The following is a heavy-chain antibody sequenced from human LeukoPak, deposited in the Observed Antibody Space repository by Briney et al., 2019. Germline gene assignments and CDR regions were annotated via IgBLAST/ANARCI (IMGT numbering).Heavy chain of an antibody. J-gene: IGHJ4*02. Sequence: GGSLRLSCPPSALTFNIYTMNWVRQAPGKGLEWVSSISSSSSYIYYADSVKGRFTISRDNAKNSLYLQMNSLRAEDTAVYFCAKGTGETYYYDSSGYSPDYWGQGTLVTVSS. CDR2: ISSSSSYI. D-gene: IGHD3-22*01. V-gene: IGHV3-21*01. CDR3: AKGTGETYYYDSSGYSPDY. CDR1: ALTFNIYT.